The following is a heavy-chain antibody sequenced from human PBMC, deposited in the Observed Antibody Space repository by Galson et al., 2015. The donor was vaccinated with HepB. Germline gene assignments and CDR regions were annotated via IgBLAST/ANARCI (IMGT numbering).Heavy chain of an antibody. CDR1: GYTFTNYA. CDR2: INAGNGNS. D-gene: IGHD1-26*01. CDR3: ARFYSGSDRDDAFDI. Sequence: SVKVSCKASGYTFTNYAVHWVRQAPGQRPEWMGWINAGNGNSKSSQKFQGRVTITRDTSANTAYMELSSLTSEDTAVYFCARFYSGSDRDDAFDIWGQGTMVTVSS. V-gene: IGHV1-3*01. J-gene: IGHJ3*02.